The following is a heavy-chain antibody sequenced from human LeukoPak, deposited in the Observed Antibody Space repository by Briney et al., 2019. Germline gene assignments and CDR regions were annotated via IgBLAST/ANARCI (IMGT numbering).Heavy chain of an antibody. V-gene: IGHV3-23*01. CDR1: GFTFSSYA. Sequence: QPGGSLRLSCAASGFTFSSYAMSWVRQAPGKGLEWVSGISGSGGSTYHADSVKGRFTISRDNSKSTLYLQMNSLRAEDTAVYYCATTLLRASTYMDVWGKGTTVTVSS. CDR3: ATTLLRASTYMDV. D-gene: IGHD1-1*01. CDR2: ISGSGGST. J-gene: IGHJ6*03.